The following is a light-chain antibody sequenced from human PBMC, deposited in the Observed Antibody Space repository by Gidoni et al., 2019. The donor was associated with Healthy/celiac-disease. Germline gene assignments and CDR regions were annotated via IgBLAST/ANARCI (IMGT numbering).Light chain of an antibody. CDR1: QDISNY. CDR2: DAS. V-gene: IGKV1-33*01. Sequence: DIQMTQSPSSLSASVGDRVTITCQASQDISNYLNWYQQKPVKAPKLLIYDASNLETGVPSRFSGSGSGTDFTFTISSLQPEDIATYYCQQYDNLPWTFGQGTKVEIK. CDR3: QQYDNLPWT. J-gene: IGKJ1*01.